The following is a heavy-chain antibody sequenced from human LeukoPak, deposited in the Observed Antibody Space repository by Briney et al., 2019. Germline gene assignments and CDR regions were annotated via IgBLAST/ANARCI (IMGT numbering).Heavy chain of an antibody. CDR3: AKDTSLGYSSSWYGY. D-gene: IGHD6-13*01. V-gene: IGHV3-43*02. CDR2: ISGDGGST. Sequence: PGGSLRLSCAASGFTLDDYAMHWVRHAPGKGLEWVSLISGDGGSTYYADSVKGRFTISRDNSKNSLYLQMNSLRTEDTALYYCAKDTSLGYSSSWYGYWGQGTLVTVSS. CDR1: GFTLDDYA. J-gene: IGHJ4*02.